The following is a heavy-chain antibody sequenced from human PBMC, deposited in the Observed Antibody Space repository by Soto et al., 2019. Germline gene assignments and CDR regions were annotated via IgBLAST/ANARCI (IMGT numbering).Heavy chain of an antibody. CDR3: ARDYLPALRTVTGTVDY. Sequence: QVQLVESGGGVVQHGRSLRLSCAASGFTFSSYPMHWVRQAPGKGLEWVAVISYDGSNKYYPDAVKGRFTISRENSQNTLYLQMNSLRAEDTAVYYCARDYLPALRTVTGTVDYWGQGTLVTVSS. V-gene: IGHV3-30-3*01. CDR1: GFTFSSYP. J-gene: IGHJ4*02. D-gene: IGHD6-19*01. CDR2: ISYDGSNK.